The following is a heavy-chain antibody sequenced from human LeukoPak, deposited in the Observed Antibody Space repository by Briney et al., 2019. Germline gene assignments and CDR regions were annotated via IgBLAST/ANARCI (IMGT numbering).Heavy chain of an antibody. CDR1: GFTFSDYY. J-gene: IGHJ5*02. CDR3: ARGAYINNGNSDWFDP. V-gene: IGHV3-11*04. Sequence: GGSLRLSCAASGFTFSDYYMSWIRQAPGKGLEWVSYISSSGSTIYYADSVKGRFTISRDNAKNSLYLQMNSLRAEDTAVYYCARGAYINNGNSDWFDPWGQGTLVTVSS. CDR2: ISSSGSTI. D-gene: IGHD1-1*01.